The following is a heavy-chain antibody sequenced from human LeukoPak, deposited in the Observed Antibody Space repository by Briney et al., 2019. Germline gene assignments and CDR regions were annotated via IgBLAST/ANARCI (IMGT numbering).Heavy chain of an antibody. J-gene: IGHJ6*03. CDR3: ARDPYSGNYGAYYYYYMDV. Sequence: GGSLRLSCAASGFTFSDHYMDWVRQAPGKGLEWVSSITSSSSYIYYADSVKGRFTISRDNAKSSLYLQMDSLRVEDTAEYYCARDPYSGNYGAYYYYYMDVWGKGTTVTVSS. V-gene: IGHV3-21*04. CDR1: GFTFSDHY. CDR2: ITSSSSYI. D-gene: IGHD1-26*01.